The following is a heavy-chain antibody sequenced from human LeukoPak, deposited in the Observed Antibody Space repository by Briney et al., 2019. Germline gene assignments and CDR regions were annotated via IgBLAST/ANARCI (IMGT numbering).Heavy chain of an antibody. CDR3: AKDVHYDSSYHY. V-gene: IGHV3-23*01. Sequence: GGSLRLSCAASGFTFSSYAMSWVRQAPGKWLEWVSAISGSGGSTYYADSVKGRFTISRDNSKNTLYLQMNSLRAEDTAVYYCAKDVHYDSSYHYWGQGTLVTVSS. D-gene: IGHD3-22*01. CDR1: GFTFSSYA. J-gene: IGHJ4*02. CDR2: ISGSGGST.